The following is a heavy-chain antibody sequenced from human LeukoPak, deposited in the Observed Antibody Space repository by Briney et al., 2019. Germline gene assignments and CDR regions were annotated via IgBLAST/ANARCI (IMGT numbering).Heavy chain of an antibody. CDR3: VRDLGGRSGH. Sequence: GGSLRLSCAASGFTFSSNWMHWVRQAPGEGLVWVSRINEDGSTTNYADSVKGRSTIFRDNAKNTLYLQMNSLRAEDTAVYYCVRDLGGRSGHWGQGTLVTVSS. V-gene: IGHV3-74*01. CDR1: GFTFSSNW. CDR2: INEDGSTT. D-gene: IGHD1-26*01. J-gene: IGHJ4*02.